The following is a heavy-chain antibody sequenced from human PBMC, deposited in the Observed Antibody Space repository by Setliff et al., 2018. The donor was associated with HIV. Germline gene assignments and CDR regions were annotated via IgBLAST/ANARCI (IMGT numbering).Heavy chain of an antibody. J-gene: IGHJ4*02. CDR1: GGSISSGGYY. V-gene: IGHV4-31*03. CDR3: ARVFGVRQAFDN. CDR2: IYYSGST. D-gene: IGHD3-10*02. Sequence: LSETLSLTCTVSGGSISSGGYYWSWIRQHPGKGLEWIGYIYYSGSTYYNPSLKSRLTMSVDPSKNQFSLKLNSVTAADTAVYYCARVFGVRQAFDNWGQGTLVTVSS.